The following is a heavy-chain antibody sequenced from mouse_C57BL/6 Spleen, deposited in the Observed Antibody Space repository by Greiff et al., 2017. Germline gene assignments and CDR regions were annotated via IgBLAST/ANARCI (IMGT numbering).Heavy chain of an antibody. D-gene: IGHD2-4*01. V-gene: IGHV5-4*01. J-gene: IGHJ2*01. CDR1: GFTFSSYA. Sequence: EVMLVESGGGLVKPGGSLKLSCAASGFTFSSYAMSWVRQTPEKRLEWVATISDGGSYTYYPDNVKGRFTISRDNAKNNLYLQMSHLKSEDTAMYYCAREDYDYGDYYFDYWGQGTTLTVSS. CDR3: AREDYDYGDYYFDY. CDR2: ISDGGSYT.